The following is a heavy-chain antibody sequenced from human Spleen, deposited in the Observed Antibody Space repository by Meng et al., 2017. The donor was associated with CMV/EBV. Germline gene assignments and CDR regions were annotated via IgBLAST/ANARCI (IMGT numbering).Heavy chain of an antibody. CDR3: ARGQIVVVPAAISLLDY. D-gene: IGHD2-2*01. CDR1: GGSFSDYY. J-gene: IGHJ4*02. Sequence: SETLSLTCAVYGGSFSDYYWSWIRQPPGKGLEWIGEINHSGSTNYNPSLKSRVTISVDTSKNQFSLKLSSVTAADTAFYYCARGQIVVVPAAISLLDYWGQGTLVTVSS. CDR2: INHSGST. V-gene: IGHV4-34*01.